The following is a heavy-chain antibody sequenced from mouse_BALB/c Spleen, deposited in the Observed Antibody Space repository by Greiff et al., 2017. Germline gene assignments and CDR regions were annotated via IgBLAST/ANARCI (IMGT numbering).Heavy chain of an antibody. D-gene: IGHD2-10*01. CDR1: GFTFSSFG. CDR2: ISSGSSTI. Sequence: EVQGVESGGGLVQPGGSRKLSCAASGFTFSSFGMHWVRQAPEKGLEWVAYISSGSSTIYYADTVKGRFTISRDNPKNTLFLQMTSLRSEDTAMYYCARSAYYGNPYAMDYWGQGTSVTVSS. CDR3: ARSAYYGNPYAMDY. V-gene: IGHV5-17*02. J-gene: IGHJ4*01.